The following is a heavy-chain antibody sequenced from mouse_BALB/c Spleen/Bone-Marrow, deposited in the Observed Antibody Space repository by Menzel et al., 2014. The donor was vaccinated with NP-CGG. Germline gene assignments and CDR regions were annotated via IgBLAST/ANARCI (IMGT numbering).Heavy chain of an antibody. Sequence: EVQVVESGGGLVKPGGSLKLSCAASGFTFSSYTMSWVRQTPEKRLEWVATISSGGLYTYYPDSVKGRFTIPRDNAKNTLYLQMSSLKSEDTAMYYCTRDYGNYAWFAYWGQGTLVTVSA. CDR3: TRDYGNYAWFAY. CDR2: ISSGGLYT. V-gene: IGHV5-6-4*01. CDR1: GFTFSSYT. D-gene: IGHD2-1*01. J-gene: IGHJ3*01.